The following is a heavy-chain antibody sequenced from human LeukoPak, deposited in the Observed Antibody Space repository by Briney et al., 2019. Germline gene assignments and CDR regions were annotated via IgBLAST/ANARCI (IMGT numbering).Heavy chain of an antibody. CDR1: GFTFSSYG. D-gene: IGHD2-2*01. V-gene: IGHV3-30*02. J-gene: IGHJ6*03. CDR3: AKDRGYCSSTSCFYYMDV. CDR2: IRYDGSNK. Sequence: GGSLRLSCAASGFTFSSYGMHWVRQAPGKGLEWVAFIRYDGSNKYYADSVKGRFTISRDNSKNTLYLQMNSLRAEDTAVYYCAKDRGYCSSTSCFYYMDVWGRGTAVTVSS.